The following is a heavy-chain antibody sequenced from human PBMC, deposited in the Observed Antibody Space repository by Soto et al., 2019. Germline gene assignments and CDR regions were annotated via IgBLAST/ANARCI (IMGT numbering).Heavy chain of an antibody. Sequence: SETLSLTCTVSGGSISSSSYYWGWIRQPPGKGLEWIGSIYYSGSTYYNPSLKIRFTISVVTSKNQFSLKLSSVTAADTAVYYCARLNQDTAMVYFDYWGQGTLVTVSS. J-gene: IGHJ4*02. CDR3: ARLNQDTAMVYFDY. CDR2: IYYSGST. V-gene: IGHV4-39*07. CDR1: GGSISSSSYY. D-gene: IGHD5-18*01.